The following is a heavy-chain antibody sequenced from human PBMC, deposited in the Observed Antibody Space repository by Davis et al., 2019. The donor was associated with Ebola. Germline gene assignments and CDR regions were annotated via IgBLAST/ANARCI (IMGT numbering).Heavy chain of an antibody. D-gene: IGHD4-11*01. Sequence: GESLKISCAASGFTFANYRMNWVRQAPGKGLEWVSCITRSRTYIYDADSVKGRFTTSRDNSKNILYLQMNGLKAEDTAVYYCAKEGGGYSNSLGYWGQGTLVTVSS. CDR2: ITRSRTYI. CDR3: AKEGGGYSNSLGY. CDR1: GFTFANYR. J-gene: IGHJ4*02. V-gene: IGHV3-21*04.